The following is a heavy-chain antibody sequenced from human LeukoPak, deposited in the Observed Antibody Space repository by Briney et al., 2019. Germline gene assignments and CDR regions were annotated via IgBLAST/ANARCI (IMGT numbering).Heavy chain of an antibody. CDR2: INHSGST. V-gene: IGHV4-34*01. Sequence: SETLSLTCAVYGGSFSGYYWSWIRQPPGKGLEWIGEINHSGSTNYNPSLKSRVTISVDTSKNQFSLKLSSVTAADTAVYYCARGYSSSWFPKQSSNWFDPWGQGTLVTVSS. CDR3: ARGYSSSWFPKQSSNWFDP. D-gene: IGHD6-13*01. CDR1: GGSFSGYY. J-gene: IGHJ5*02.